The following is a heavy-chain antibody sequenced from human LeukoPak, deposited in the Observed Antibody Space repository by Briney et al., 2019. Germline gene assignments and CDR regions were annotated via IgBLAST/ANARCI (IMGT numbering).Heavy chain of an antibody. D-gene: IGHD3-3*01. J-gene: IGHJ6*03. CDR1: GGSISSYY. CDR3: ARSVFWSGFYRDV. CDR2: IYYSGST. Sequence: SETLSLTCTVSGGSISSYYWSWIRQPPGKGLEWIGYIYYSGSTNYNPSLKSRVTISVDTSKNQFSLKLSSVTAADTAVYYCARSVFWSGFYRDVWGKGTTVTVSS. V-gene: IGHV4-59*08.